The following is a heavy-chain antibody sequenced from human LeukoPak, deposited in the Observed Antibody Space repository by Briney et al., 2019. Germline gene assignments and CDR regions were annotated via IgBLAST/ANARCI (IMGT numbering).Heavy chain of an antibody. Sequence: GGSLRLSCTTSGFTFRSSSFNWVRQVPGKGLEWVASISSSGSYKYYADSVDGRFTISRDNAKDSLFLQMDSLRVEDTAVYFCARELGNGDTYANVPLGHWGQGTLVTVSS. D-gene: IGHD5-18*01. CDR1: GFTFRSSS. CDR3: ARELGNGDTYANVPLGH. CDR2: ISSSGSYK. J-gene: IGHJ4*02. V-gene: IGHV3-21*01.